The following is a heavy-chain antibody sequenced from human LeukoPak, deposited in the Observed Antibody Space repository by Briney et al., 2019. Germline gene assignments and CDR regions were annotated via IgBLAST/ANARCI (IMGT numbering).Heavy chain of an antibody. CDR1: ELTLSSNY. V-gene: IGHV3-53*01. J-gene: IGHJ3*02. D-gene: IGHD1-26*01. Sequence: GGSLRLSCAASELTLSSNYMSWIRQAPGRGLEWVSFIYSGGSTYYADSVRGRFIISRDNSKNTLYLQMNSLRAEDTAVYYCAKVIVVTDAFDIWGQGTMVTVSS. CDR2: IYSGGST. CDR3: AKVIVVTDAFDI.